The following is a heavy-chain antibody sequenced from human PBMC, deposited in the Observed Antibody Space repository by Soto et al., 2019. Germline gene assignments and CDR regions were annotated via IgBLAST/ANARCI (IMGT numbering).Heavy chain of an antibody. CDR1: GFSFSDHY. CDR3: GRVGDYNFRSGPDY. J-gene: IGHJ4*02. CDR2: TRNKANRYTT. D-gene: IGHD3-3*01. Sequence: GGSLRLSCAASGFSFSDHYMDWVRQAPGKGLEWVARTRNKANRYTTEYAASVKGRFTISRDDSKNSLYLQMSSLQTEDTAVYYCGRVGDYNFRSGPDYWGQGTLVTVSS. V-gene: IGHV3-72*01.